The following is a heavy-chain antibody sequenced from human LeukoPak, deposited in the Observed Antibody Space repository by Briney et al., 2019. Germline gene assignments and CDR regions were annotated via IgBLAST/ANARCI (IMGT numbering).Heavy chain of an antibody. D-gene: IGHD3-10*01. J-gene: IGHJ5*02. Sequence: GGSLRLTCIVSGFTVSSTLMDWVRQAPGKGLEWVSVIYDDGGTVYADSVKGRFTISRDTSKNMVYLQMNSLRAEDSAVYYCARARAGRQSWVEFDLWGQGTLVTVSS. V-gene: IGHV3-66*02. CDR1: GFTVSSTL. CDR3: ARARAGRQSWVEFDL. CDR2: IYDDGGT.